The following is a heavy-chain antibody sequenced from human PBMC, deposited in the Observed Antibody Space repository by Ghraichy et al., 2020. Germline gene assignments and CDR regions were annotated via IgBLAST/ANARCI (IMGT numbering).Heavy chain of an antibody. J-gene: IGHJ4*02. V-gene: IGHV3-74*01. CDR3: ASSPVTTYGTALDY. D-gene: IGHD4-17*01. CDR1: GFTFSTYW. CDR2: LTADGSST. Sequence: ETLSLTCAASGFTFSTYWMHWVRQAPGKGLVWVSRLTADGSSTVYADSVKGRFTISRDNAKNTLYLQMNSLRAEDTAVYYCASSPVTTYGTALDYWGQGTLVTVSS.